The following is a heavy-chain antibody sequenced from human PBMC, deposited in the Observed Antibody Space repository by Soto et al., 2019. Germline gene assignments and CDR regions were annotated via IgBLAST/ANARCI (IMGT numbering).Heavy chain of an antibody. CDR2: IIPILGIA. V-gene: IGHV1-69*02. J-gene: IGHJ6*02. CDR1: GGTFSSYT. Sequence: QVQLVQSGAEVKKPGSSVKVSCKASGGTFSSYTISWVRQAPGQGLEWMGRIIPILGIANYAQKFQGRVNLTAHKSTSTADMELSSVRSEDTAVYYCAGGTGRRARYYYYGMDVWGQGTTVTVSS. D-gene: IGHD1-1*01. CDR3: AGGTGRRARYYYYGMDV.